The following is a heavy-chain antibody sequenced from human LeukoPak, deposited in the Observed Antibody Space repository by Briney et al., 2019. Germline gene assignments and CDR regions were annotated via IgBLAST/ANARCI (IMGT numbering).Heavy chain of an antibody. V-gene: IGHV4-59*01. CDR1: GGSISSYY. Sequence: PSETLSLTCTVSGGSISSYYWSWIRQPPGKGLEWIGYIYYSGSTNYNPSLKSRVTISVDTSKNQFSLKLSSVTAADTAVYYCARDGYYGSGSYYNNDYYYYGMDVWGQGTTVTVSS. D-gene: IGHD3-10*01. J-gene: IGHJ6*02. CDR3: ARDGYYGSGSYYNNDYYYYGMDV. CDR2: IYYSGST.